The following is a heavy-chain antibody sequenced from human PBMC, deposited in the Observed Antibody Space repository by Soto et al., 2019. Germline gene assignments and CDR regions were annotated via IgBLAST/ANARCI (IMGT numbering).Heavy chain of an antibody. CDR3: ARDSLYYYDSSGYYYYYGMDV. J-gene: IGHJ6*02. V-gene: IGHV4-59*01. D-gene: IGHD3-22*01. CDR2: IYYSGST. Sequence: PSETLSLTCTVSGGSISSYYWSWIRQPPGKGLEWIGYIYYSGSTNYNPSLKSRVTISVDTSKNQFSLKLSPVTAADTAVYYCARDSLYYYDSSGYYYYYGMDVWGQGTTVTVS. CDR1: GGSISSYY.